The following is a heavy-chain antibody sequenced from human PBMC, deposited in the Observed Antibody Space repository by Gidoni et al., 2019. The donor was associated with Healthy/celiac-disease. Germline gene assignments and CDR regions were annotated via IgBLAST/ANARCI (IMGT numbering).Heavy chain of an antibody. CDR1: GGSISSYY. J-gene: IGHJ6*02. CDR2: IYYSGST. D-gene: IGHD2-21*01. Sequence: QVQLQESGPGLVTPSETLSLTCTVSGGSISSYYWSWIRQPPGKGLEWIGYIYYSGSTNYNPSLKSRVTISVDTSKNQCSLKLSSVTAADTAVYYCAREFVSGYYYYGMDVWGQGTTVTVSS. V-gene: IGHV4-59*01. CDR3: AREFVSGYYYYGMDV.